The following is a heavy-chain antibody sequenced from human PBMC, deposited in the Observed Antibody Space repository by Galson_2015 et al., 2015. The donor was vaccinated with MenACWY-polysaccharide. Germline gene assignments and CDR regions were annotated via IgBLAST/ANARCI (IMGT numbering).Heavy chain of an antibody. CDR3: TVNYGGNSGDAFDI. V-gene: IGHV6-1*01. D-gene: IGHD4-23*01. J-gene: IGHJ3*02. Sequence: CAISGDSVSSSSAAWNWIRQSPSRGLEWLGRTYYRSKWYNDYAVSVKSRITINPDTSKNQFSLQLNSLTPEDTAVYYCTVNYGGNSGDAFDIWGQGTMLTVSS. CDR1: GDSVSSSSAA. CDR2: TYYRSKWYN.